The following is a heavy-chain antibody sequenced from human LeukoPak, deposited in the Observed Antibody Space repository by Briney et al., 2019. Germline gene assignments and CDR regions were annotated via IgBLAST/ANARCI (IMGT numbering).Heavy chain of an antibody. J-gene: IGHJ6*02. CDR3: AKDFYSSSWYGTGYYYYYGMDV. Sequence: GGSLRLSCAASGFTFSYYYMTWVRQAPGKGLEWVADIRHDGSENYYVDSVQGRFTISRDNSKNTLYLQMNSLRAEDTAVYYCAKDFYSSSWYGTGYYYYYGMDVWGQGTTVTVSS. CDR1: GFTFSYYY. D-gene: IGHD6-13*01. CDR2: IRHDGSEN. V-gene: IGHV3-7*01.